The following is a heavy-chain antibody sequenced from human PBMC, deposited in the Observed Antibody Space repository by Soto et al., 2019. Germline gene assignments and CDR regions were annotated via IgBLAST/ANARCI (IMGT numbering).Heavy chain of an antibody. CDR3: ASSPPAMVAPNI. CDR2: VYCSGST. V-gene: IGHV4-59*02. J-gene: IGHJ4*02. D-gene: IGHD5-18*01. Sequence: PSETLSLTCTVSGGSVSSYSWTWVRQPPGKGLEWIGYVYCSGSTHYNPSLKSRVTISLDTSKNQFSLKLTSVTAADTAMYFCASSPPAMVAPNIWGQGTLVTVSS. CDR1: GGSVSSYS.